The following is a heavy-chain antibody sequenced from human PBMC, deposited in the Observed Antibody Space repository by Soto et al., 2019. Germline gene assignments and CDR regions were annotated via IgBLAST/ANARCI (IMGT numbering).Heavy chain of an antibody. CDR3: AAGTGRTDFDY. J-gene: IGHJ4*02. V-gene: IGHV3-15*01. CDR2: IISKTDGGAT. CDR1: GFAFSNAW. D-gene: IGHD2-2*01. Sequence: PGGSLRLSCAASGFAFSNAWMSWVRQAPGKGLEWVGRIISKTDGGATDYTAPVKDRFIMSRDDSENTLYLQMNSLKTEDTAVYYCAAGTGRTDFDYWGQGTLVTVSS.